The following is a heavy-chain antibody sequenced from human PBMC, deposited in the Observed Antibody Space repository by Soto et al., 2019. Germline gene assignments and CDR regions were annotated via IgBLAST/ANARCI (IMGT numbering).Heavy chain of an antibody. CDR1: GFTFSSYG. D-gene: IGHD4-17*01. Sequence: QVQLVESGGGVVQPGRSLRLSCAASGFTFSSYGMHWVRQAPGKGLEWVAVIWYDGSNKYYAECVKGRFTISRDNSKNSLYLQMNSLRAEDTAVYYCARDYAVNDYGGQPWFDPWGQGTLVTVSS. V-gene: IGHV3-33*01. J-gene: IGHJ5*02. CDR3: ARDYAVNDYGGQPWFDP. CDR2: IWYDGSNK.